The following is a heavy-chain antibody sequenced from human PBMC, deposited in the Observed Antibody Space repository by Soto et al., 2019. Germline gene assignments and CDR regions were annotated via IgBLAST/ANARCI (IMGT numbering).Heavy chain of an antibody. V-gene: IGHV1-69*02. CDR2: INPILSMS. Sequence: QVQLVQSGAEVMRPGSSVKVSCKASGDTFTFYSINWARQAPGLGLEWMGRINPILSMSNYAQRFQGRVKMTADKSTCTAYMELSSLRSEDTAIYYCASSYGSGYRAFDYWGQGALVTVSS. CDR1: GDTFTFYS. J-gene: IGHJ4*02. D-gene: IGHD3-10*01. CDR3: ASSYGSGYRAFDY.